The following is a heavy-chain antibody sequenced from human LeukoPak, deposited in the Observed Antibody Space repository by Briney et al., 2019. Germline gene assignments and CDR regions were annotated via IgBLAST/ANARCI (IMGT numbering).Heavy chain of an antibody. J-gene: IGHJ4*02. CDR1: GGSIRSSSYY. CDR2: IYYSGST. V-gene: IGHV4-39*01. D-gene: IGHD1-26*01. Sequence: SETLSLTCTVSGGSIRSSSYYWGWIRQPPGKGLEWIGSIYYSGSTYYNPSLKSRVTMSVDTSKNQFSLKLSSVTAADTAVYYCARGLRVGPADYWGQGTLVTVSS. CDR3: ARGLRVGPADY.